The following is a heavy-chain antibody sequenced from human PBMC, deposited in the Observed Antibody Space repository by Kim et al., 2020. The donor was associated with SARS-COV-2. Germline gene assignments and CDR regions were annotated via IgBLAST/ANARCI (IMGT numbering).Heavy chain of an antibody. Sequence: GGSLRLSCAASGFTFSSYAMHWVRQAPGKGLEWVAVISYDGSNKYYADSVKGRFTISRDNSKNTLYLQMNSLRAEDTAVYYCARESGVLQSHDYWGQGTLVTVSS. CDR1: GFTFSSYA. CDR2: ISYDGSNK. CDR3: ARESGVLQSHDY. D-gene: IGHD4-4*01. V-gene: IGHV3-30-3*01. J-gene: IGHJ4*02.